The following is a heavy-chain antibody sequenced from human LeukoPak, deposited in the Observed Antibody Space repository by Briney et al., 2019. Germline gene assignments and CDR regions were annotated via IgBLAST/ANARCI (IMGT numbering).Heavy chain of an antibody. CDR1: GFTFSSYS. CDR2: ISSSSSTI. J-gene: IGHJ4*02. D-gene: IGHD5-18*01. CDR3: ARDLSGVTGYTYGRGIGY. V-gene: IGHV3-48*04. Sequence: GGSLRLSCAASGFTFSSYSMNWVRQAPGKGLEWISYISSSSSTIYYADSVKGRLTISRDNAKNSLYLQMNSLRAEDTAVYYCARDLSGVTGYTYGRGIGYWGQGTLVTVSS.